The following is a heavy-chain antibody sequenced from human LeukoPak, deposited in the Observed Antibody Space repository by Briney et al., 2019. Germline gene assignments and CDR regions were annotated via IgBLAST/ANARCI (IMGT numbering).Heavy chain of an antibody. CDR1: GITFSNSW. J-gene: IGHJ4*02. Sequence: GGSLRLSCTASGITFSNSWMSWVRQAPGKGLEWVATIRPDGSEGYYADSVRGRFTISRDNSKNSFYLQMSSLRAEDTGVFYCARDVAYSAFDYWGQGTLVTVSS. CDR3: ARDVAYSAFDY. D-gene: IGHD2-21*01. V-gene: IGHV3-7*01. CDR2: IRPDGSEG.